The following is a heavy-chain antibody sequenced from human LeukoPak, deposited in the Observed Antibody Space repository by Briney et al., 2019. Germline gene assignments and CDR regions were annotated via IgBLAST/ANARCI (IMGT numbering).Heavy chain of an antibody. CDR1: GGSIRSGGYY. V-gene: IGHV4-31*03. CDR3: ARGYDILTGTPNWFDP. Sequence: SETLSLTCTVSGGSIRSGGYYWSWIRQHPGKGLEWIGYIYYSGSTYYNPSLKSRVTISVDTSKNQFSLKLSSVTAADTAVYYCARGYDILTGTPNWFDPWGQGTLVTVSS. J-gene: IGHJ5*02. D-gene: IGHD3-9*01. CDR2: IYYSGST.